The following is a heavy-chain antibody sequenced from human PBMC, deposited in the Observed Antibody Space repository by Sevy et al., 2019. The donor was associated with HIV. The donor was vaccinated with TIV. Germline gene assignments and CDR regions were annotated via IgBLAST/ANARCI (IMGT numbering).Heavy chain of an antibody. J-gene: IGHJ4*02. CDR1: GGSISSSSYY. V-gene: IGHV4-39*01. CDR2: IYYSGST. CDR3: ARVLGNFDY. Sequence: SETLSLTCTVSGGSISSSSYYWGWIRQPPGKGLGWIGSIYYSGSTYYNPSLKSRVTISVDTSKNQFSLKVSSVTAADTAVYYCARVLGNFDYWGQGTLVTVSS.